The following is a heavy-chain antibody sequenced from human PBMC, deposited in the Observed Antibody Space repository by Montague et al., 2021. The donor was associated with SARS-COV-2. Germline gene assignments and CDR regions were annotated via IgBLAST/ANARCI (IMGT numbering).Heavy chain of an antibody. D-gene: IGHD4-23*01. CDR2: IYHNGST. CDR3: ARGGGNSADYYNYTTDV. CDR1: GGSISSYY. V-gene: IGHV4-59*01. J-gene: IGHJ6*02. Sequence: SETLSLTCTVSGGSISSYYWTWIRQPPGKGLESIGYIYHNGSTKYNPSLKSRVTISVDTSKNQFSLKLSSVSAADTAVYYCARGGGNSADYYNYTTDVWGQGTTVTVFS.